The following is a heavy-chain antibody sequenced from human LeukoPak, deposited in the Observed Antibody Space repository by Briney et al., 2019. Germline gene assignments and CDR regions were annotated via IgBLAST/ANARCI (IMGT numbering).Heavy chain of an antibody. V-gene: IGHV4-59*01. D-gene: IGHD6-19*01. CDR1: SGSISSYY. J-gene: IGHJ4*02. CDR3: ARGDSSGWWDY. Sequence: SETLSLTCTVSSGSISSYYWSWIRQPPGKGLKWIGYIYYSGSTNYNPSLKSRVTISVDTSKNQFSLKLSSVTAADTAVYYCARGDSSGWWDYWGQGTLVTVSS. CDR2: IYYSGST.